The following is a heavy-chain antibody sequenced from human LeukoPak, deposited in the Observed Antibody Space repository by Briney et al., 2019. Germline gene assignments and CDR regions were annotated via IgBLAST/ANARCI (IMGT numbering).Heavy chain of an antibody. CDR3: ARLKGYYDSSGSLFDY. D-gene: IGHD3-22*01. CDR1: GYRFTNYW. J-gene: IGHJ4*02. V-gene: IGHV5-51*01. Sequence: GESLKISCKGSGYRFTNYWIGWVRQMPGKGLEWMGIIYPGDSDTRYSPSFQGQVTISADKSISTAYLQWSSLKASDTAMYYCARLKGYYDSSGSLFDYWGQGTLVTVSS. CDR2: IYPGDSDT.